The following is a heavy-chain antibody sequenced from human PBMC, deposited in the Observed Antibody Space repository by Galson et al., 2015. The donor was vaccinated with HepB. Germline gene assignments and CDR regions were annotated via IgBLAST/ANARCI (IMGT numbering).Heavy chain of an antibody. CDR2: TYYRSKWYN. CDR1: GDSVSSNSAA. V-gene: IGHV6-1*01. D-gene: IGHD6-13*01. CDR3: ARSPRAASRIAAAGIDY. Sequence: CAISGDSVSSNSAAWNWIRQSPSRGLEWLGRTYYRSKWYNDYAVSVKSRITINPDTSKNQFSLQLNSVTPEDTAVYYCARSPRAASRIAAAGIDYWGQGTLVTVSS. J-gene: IGHJ4*02.